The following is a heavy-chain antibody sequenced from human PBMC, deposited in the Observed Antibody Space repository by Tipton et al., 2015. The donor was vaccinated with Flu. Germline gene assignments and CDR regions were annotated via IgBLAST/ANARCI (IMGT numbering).Heavy chain of an antibody. V-gene: IGHV4-59*12. J-gene: IGHJ5*02. CDR1: GGSISSYY. D-gene: IGHD2/OR15-2a*01. Sequence: TLSLTCTVSGGSISSYYWSWIRQPPGKGLEWIGSIYYSGSTYYNPSLKSRVTISVDTSKNQFSLKLSSVTAADTAVYYCARGQIFGWFDPWGQGTLVTVSS. CDR2: IYYSGST. CDR3: ARGQIFGWFDP.